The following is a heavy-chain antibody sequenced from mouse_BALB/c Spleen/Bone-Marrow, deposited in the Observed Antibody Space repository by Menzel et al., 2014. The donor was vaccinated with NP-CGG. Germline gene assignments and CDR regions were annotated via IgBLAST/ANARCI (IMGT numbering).Heavy chain of an antibody. D-gene: IGHD3-3*01. V-gene: IGHV1-69*02. Sequence: VQLQQSGAELVRPGASVKLSCKASGYTFTSYWINWVKQRPGQDLEWIGNIYPSDSYTNYNQKFKDKATLTVDKSSSTAYMQLSSPASEDSAVYYCTRGTRYYFDYWGQGTTLTVSS. CDR2: IYPSDSYT. J-gene: IGHJ2*01. CDR1: GYTFTSYW. CDR3: TRGTRYYFDY.